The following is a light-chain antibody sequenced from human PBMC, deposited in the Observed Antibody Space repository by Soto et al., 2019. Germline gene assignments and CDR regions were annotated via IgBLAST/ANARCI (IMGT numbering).Light chain of an antibody. Sequence: QSVLTQPASVSGSPGQSITISCTGTSSDVGGYNYVSWYQQHPGKAPKLMIYEVSNRPSGVSNRVSGPKSGNTASLTISGLQAEDEADYYCSSYTSSSTLVVFGTGTKLTVL. CDR1: SSDVGGYNY. V-gene: IGLV2-14*01. CDR2: EVS. CDR3: SSYTSSSTLVV. J-gene: IGLJ1*01.